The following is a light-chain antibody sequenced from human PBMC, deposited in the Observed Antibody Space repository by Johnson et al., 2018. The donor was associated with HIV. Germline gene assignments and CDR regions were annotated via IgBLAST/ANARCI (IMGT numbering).Light chain of an antibody. CDR2: EDN. Sequence: QSVLTQSPSVSAAPGQKVTISCSGSSSNIGNNYVSWYQQLPGTAPKLLIYEDNKRPSGIPARFSGSKSGTSATLGINGLQTGDEANYYCGTWDSSLSVGGFGTGTKVTVL. V-gene: IGLV1-51*02. CDR3: GTWDSSLSVGG. CDR1: SSNIGNNY. J-gene: IGLJ1*01.